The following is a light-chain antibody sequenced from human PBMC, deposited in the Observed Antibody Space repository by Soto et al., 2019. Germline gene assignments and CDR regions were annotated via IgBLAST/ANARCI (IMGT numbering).Light chain of an antibody. CDR3: QHYNNWPRT. CDR1: QSVSSN. J-gene: IGKJ1*01. Sequence: EIVMTQSPATLSVSPGERATLSCRASQSVSSNLAWYQQKPGQAPRLLIYGASTRATGIPARFSGSGSGTEFTLTISSPQSEDFAVYYCQHYNNWPRTFGQGTKVEL. V-gene: IGKV3-15*01. CDR2: GAS.